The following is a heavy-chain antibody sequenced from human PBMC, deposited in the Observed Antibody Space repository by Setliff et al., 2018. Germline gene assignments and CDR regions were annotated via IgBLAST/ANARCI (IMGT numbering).Heavy chain of an antibody. CDR2: INPSGGST. CDR1: GGTFSSYY. CDR3: ARDPTLYSAFPGYGMDV. J-gene: IGHJ6*02. V-gene: IGHV1-46*01. Sequence: ASVKVSCKASGGTFSSYYMHWVRQAPGQGLEWMGIINPSGGSTSYAQKFQGRVTMTRDTSTSTVYMELSSLRSEDTAVYYCARDPTLYSAFPGYGMDVWGQGTTVTVSS. D-gene: IGHD5-12*01.